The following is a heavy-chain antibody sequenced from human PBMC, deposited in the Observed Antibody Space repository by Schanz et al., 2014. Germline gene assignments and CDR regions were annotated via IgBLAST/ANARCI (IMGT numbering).Heavy chain of an antibody. J-gene: IGHJ4*02. CDR3: ARDRRNADLDY. Sequence: EMQLLESGGGLIQPGGSLRLSCAASGFTFSSYSMNWVRQAPGKGLEWVSYVSRSTPDIYYADSVKGRFTISRDNAKNSLYLEMNSLRAEDTALYYCARDRRNADLDYWGQGTLVTVSS. V-gene: IGHV3-48*01. D-gene: IGHD1-1*01. CDR2: VSRSTPDI. CDR1: GFTFSSYS.